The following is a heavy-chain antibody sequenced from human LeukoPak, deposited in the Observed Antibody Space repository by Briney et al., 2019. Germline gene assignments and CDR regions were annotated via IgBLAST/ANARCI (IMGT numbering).Heavy chain of an antibody. CDR1: GFTFGSYA. D-gene: IGHD4-17*01. J-gene: IGHJ4*02. V-gene: IGHV3-23*01. CDR2: ISGIGVAT. CDR3: AKRAVTTFSSGFHY. Sequence: GGSLRLSCAASGFTFGSYAMTWVRQAPGKGLEWVSVISGIGVATYYADSVKGRFTISRDNSKNTLYLQMNSLRAEDTAVYYCAKRAVTTFSSGFHYWGQGTLVTVSS.